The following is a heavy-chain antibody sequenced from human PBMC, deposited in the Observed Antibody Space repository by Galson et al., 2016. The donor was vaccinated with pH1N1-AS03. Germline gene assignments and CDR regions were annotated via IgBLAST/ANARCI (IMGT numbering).Heavy chain of an antibody. J-gene: IGHJ4*02. CDR3: AREDGSTVISKFDY. Sequence: LTCTVSGASIRSSTYYWSWIRQPAGKGLEWIGRGYSSGHTNYNPSLKGRVTISVDTSKNQFSLRLSSVTAADTAFYYCAREDGSTVISKFDYGGQGTLVTVSS. D-gene: IGHD5-24*01. V-gene: IGHV4-61*02. CDR1: GASIRSSTYY. CDR2: GYSSGHT.